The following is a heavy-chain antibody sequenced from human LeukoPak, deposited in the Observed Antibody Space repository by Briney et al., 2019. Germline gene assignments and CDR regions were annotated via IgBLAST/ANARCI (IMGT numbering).Heavy chain of an antibody. J-gene: IGHJ4*02. Sequence: GGSLRLSCAASGFTFSSYAMHWVRQAPGKGLEWVAVISYDGSNKYYADSVKGRFTISRDNAKNSLYLQMNSLRAEDTAVYYCARDYNYYGSGSYHDYWAREPWSLSPQ. V-gene: IGHV3-30-3*01. D-gene: IGHD3-10*01. CDR3: ARDYNYYGSGSYHDY. CDR2: ISYDGSNK. CDR1: GFTFSSYA.